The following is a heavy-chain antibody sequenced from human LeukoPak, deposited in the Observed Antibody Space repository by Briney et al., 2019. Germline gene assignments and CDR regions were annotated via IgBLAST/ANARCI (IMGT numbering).Heavy chain of an antibody. CDR3: AREPDDSSGNCQGGSDY. CDR2: INLNSGGT. Sequence: ASVKVSCKASGYTFTGYCMHWVRQAPGQGLEWMGWINLNSGGTNYAQKFQGRVTMTRDTSISTAYMELSRLRSDDTAVYYCAREPDDSSGNCQGGSDYWGQGTLVTVSS. J-gene: IGHJ4*02. CDR1: GYTFTGYC. D-gene: IGHD3-22*01. V-gene: IGHV1-2*02.